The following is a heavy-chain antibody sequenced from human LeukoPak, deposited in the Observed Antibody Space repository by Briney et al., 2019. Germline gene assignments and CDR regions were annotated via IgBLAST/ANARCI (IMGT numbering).Heavy chain of an antibody. Sequence: SVKVSYKASGGTFSSYAISWVRQAPGQGLEWMGGTIPIFGTANYAQKLQGRVTITTDESTSTAYMELSSLRSEDTAVYYCAITIVAGPNWFDPWGQGTLVTVSS. CDR3: AITIVAGPNWFDP. D-gene: IGHD6-19*01. V-gene: IGHV1-69*05. CDR1: GGTFSSYA. CDR2: TIPIFGTA. J-gene: IGHJ5*02.